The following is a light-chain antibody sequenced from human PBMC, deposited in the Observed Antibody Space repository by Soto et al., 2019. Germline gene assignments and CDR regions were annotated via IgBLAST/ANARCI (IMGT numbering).Light chain of an antibody. CDR3: QQYVSWT. CDR1: QTISSNY. CDR2: GTS. J-gene: IGKJ1*01. V-gene: IGKV3-20*01. Sequence: EIVLTQSRGTLSVSPGERATLSCRASQTISSNYLAWYQQKPGQAPSLLIYGTSSRATGIPDRFSGSGSGTDFTLTISRLEPEDSAIYYCQQYVSWTFGQGTKVEIK.